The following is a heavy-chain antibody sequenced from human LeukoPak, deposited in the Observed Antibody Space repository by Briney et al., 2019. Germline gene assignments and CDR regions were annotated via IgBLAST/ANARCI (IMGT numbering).Heavy chain of an antibody. CDR2: IYHSGST. J-gene: IGHJ4*02. CDR1: GGSISSYY. V-gene: IGHV4-59*12. Sequence: SETLSLTCTVSGGSISSYYWSWIRQPPGKGLEWIGYIYHSGSTYYNPSLKSRVTISVDRSKNQFSLKLSSVTAADTAVYYCAREVSSSWYYFDYWGQGTLVTVSS. CDR3: AREVSSSWYYFDY. D-gene: IGHD6-13*01.